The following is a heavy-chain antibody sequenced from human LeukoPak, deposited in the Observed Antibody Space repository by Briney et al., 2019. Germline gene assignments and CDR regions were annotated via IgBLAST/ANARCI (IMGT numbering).Heavy chain of an antibody. J-gene: IGHJ4*02. Sequence: GGSLRLSCAASGFTFSSYSMHWVRQAPGKGLEYVSAISSNGGSTYYANSVKGRFTISRDNSKNTLYLQMGSLRAEDMAVYYCARVGDGYNSAFDYWGQGTLVTVSS. CDR3: ARVGDGYNSAFDY. V-gene: IGHV3-64*01. CDR1: GFTFSSYS. D-gene: IGHD5-24*01. CDR2: ISSNGGST.